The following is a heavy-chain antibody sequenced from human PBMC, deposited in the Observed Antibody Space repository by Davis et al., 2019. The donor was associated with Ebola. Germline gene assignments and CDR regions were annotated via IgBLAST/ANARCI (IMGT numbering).Heavy chain of an antibody. V-gene: IGHV3-30-3*01. Sequence: GGSLRLSCAASGFTFSGSAMHWVRQAPGKGLEWVAVISYDGSNKYYADSVKGRFTISRDNSKNTLYLQMNSLRAEDTAVYYCARVATYYDFWSGLDYWGQGTLVTVPS. J-gene: IGHJ4*02. CDR3: ARVATYYDFWSGLDY. CDR2: ISYDGSNK. CDR1: GFTFSGSA. D-gene: IGHD3-3*01.